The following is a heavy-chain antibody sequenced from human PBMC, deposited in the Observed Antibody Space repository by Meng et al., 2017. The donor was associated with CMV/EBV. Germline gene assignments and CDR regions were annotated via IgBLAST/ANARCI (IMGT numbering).Heavy chain of an antibody. CDR1: GFTFSSYD. V-gene: IGHV3-74*01. Sequence: GGSLRLSCAASGFTFSSYDMHWVRQAPGKGLVWVSRINSDGSSTSYADSVKGRFTISRDNAKNTLYLQMNSLRAEDTAVYYCARGGYYYDSSGYLKGWGQGTLVTVSS. CDR2: INSDGSST. J-gene: IGHJ4*02. D-gene: IGHD3-22*01. CDR3: ARGGYYYDSSGYLKG.